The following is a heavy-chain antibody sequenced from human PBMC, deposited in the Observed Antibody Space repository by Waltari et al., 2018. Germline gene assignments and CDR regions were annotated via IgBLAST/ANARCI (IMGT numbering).Heavy chain of an antibody. CDR2: ISWNSGSI. D-gene: IGHD1-26*01. CDR1: GFTFDDYA. V-gene: IGHV3-9*03. J-gene: IGHJ3*02. Sequence: EVQLVESGGGLVQPGRSLRLSCAASGFTFDDYAMHWVRQAPGKGLEWVSGISWNSGSIGYADSVKGRFTISRDNAKNSLYLQMNSLRAEDMALYYCAKDNGGSYSAFDIWGQGTMVTVSS. CDR3: AKDNGGSYSAFDI.